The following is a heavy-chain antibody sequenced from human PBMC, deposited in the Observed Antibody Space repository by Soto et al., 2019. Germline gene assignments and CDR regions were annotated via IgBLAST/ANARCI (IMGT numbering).Heavy chain of an antibody. J-gene: IGHJ3*02. CDR1: GYTFTSYY. D-gene: IGHD3-22*01. Sequence: ASVKVSCKASGYTFTSYYMHWVRQAPGQGLEWMGIINPSGGSTSYAQKFQGRVTMTRDTSTSTVYMELSSLRSEDTALYYCAGRHYYDSSGYSNAFDIWGQGTMVTVSS. CDR3: AGRHYYDSSGYSNAFDI. CDR2: INPSGGST. V-gene: IGHV1-46*01.